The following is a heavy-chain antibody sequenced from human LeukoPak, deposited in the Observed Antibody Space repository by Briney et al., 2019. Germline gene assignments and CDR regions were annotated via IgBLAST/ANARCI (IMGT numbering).Heavy chain of an antibody. Sequence: PSETLSLTCAVNGGSLSGYYWSWIRQPPGKGLEWIGEINHSGSTNYNPSLKSRVTISVDTSKNQLSLKLSSMTAADTAVYYCARQWLVSPLFDYWGQGTLVTVSS. D-gene: IGHD6-19*01. CDR1: GGSLSGYY. CDR2: INHSGST. J-gene: IGHJ4*02. V-gene: IGHV4-34*01. CDR3: ARQWLVSPLFDY.